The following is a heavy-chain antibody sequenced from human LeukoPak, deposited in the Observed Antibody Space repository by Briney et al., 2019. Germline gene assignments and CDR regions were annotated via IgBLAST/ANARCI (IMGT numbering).Heavy chain of an antibody. J-gene: IGHJ4*02. V-gene: IGHV3-66*01. D-gene: IGHD3-16*01. CDR2: IYSGGST. CDR3: AGWGSDFNY. Sequence: QSGGSLRLSCAASEFSVGSNYMTWVRQAPGKGLEWVSLIYSGGSTYYADSVKGRFIISRDNPKNSLYLQMNSLRAEDTAVYYCAGWGSDFNYWGQGTLVTVSS. CDR1: EFSVGSNY.